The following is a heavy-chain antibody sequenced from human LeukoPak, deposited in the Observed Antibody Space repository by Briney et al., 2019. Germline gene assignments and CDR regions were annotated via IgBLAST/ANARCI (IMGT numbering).Heavy chain of an antibody. Sequence: SGGSLRLSCAASGFTFSSYGMSWVRQAPGKGLEWVSAISGSGGSTYYADSVKGRFTISRDNSKNTLYLQMNSLRAEDTAVYYCAKFPYYYDSSVGEFDYWGQGTLVTVSS. J-gene: IGHJ4*02. CDR1: GFTFSSYG. CDR2: ISGSGGST. CDR3: AKFPYYYDSSVGEFDY. V-gene: IGHV3-23*01. D-gene: IGHD3-22*01.